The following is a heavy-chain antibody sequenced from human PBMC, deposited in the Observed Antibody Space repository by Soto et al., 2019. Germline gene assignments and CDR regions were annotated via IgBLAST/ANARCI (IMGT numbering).Heavy chain of an antibody. CDR2: INPSGGGA. Sequence: QVQLFQSGAGVKKPGASVTVSCKASGDTFTTYYLHWVRQAPVQGLEWLGMINPSGGGATDAQQFLGRLTMTRDTSTNTVDMELSRLISEDTAVYYCVRGGSVVLVTAPFDYWGQGNLVIVSS. V-gene: IGHV1-46*03. J-gene: IGHJ4*02. CDR3: VRGGSVVLVTAPFDY. D-gene: IGHD2-21*02. CDR1: GDTFTTYY.